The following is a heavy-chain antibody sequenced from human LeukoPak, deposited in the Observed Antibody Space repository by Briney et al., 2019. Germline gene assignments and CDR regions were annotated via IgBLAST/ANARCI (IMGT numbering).Heavy chain of an antibody. Sequence: SETLSLTCTVSGGSISSGGYYWSWIRQHPGKGLEWIVYIYYSGSTYYNPSLKSRVTISVDTSKNQFSLKLSSVTAADTAVYYCASDYYDSSGYLSDYWGQGTLVTVSS. CDR2: IYYSGST. D-gene: IGHD3-22*01. CDR3: ASDYYDSSGYLSDY. J-gene: IGHJ4*02. CDR1: GGSISSGGYY. V-gene: IGHV4-31*03.